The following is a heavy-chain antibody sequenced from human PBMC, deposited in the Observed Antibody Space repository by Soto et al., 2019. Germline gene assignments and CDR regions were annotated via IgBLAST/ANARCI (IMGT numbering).Heavy chain of an antibody. CDR3: ARDGSTSWYSYDYHGMDV. Sequence: EVQLVESGGGLVQPGGSLRLSCAASGFTFRTYWLRWVRQVPGKGLEWVANINLDGSEKNYVDSVKGRFTISRDNAGNSLYLQMSSLMAEDTALYYCARDGSTSWYSYDYHGMDVWGQGTTVTVSS. CDR2: INLDGSEK. CDR1: GFTFRTYW. V-gene: IGHV3-7*05. J-gene: IGHJ6*02. D-gene: IGHD5-18*01.